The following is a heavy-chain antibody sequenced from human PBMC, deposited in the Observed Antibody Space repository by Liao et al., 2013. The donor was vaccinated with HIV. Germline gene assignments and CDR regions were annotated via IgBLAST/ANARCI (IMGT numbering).Heavy chain of an antibody. CDR2: INHSGST. V-gene: IGHV4-59*12. D-gene: IGHD6-6*01. Sequence: QVQLQESGPGLVKPSETLSLTCSVSGGSISSYYWSWIRQPPGKGLEWIGEINHSGSTNYNPSLKSRVTISVDTSKNQFSLKLSSVTAADTAVYYCARRRIAARPPDYWGQGTLVTVSS. CDR3: ARRRIAARPPDY. J-gene: IGHJ4*02. CDR1: GGSISSYY.